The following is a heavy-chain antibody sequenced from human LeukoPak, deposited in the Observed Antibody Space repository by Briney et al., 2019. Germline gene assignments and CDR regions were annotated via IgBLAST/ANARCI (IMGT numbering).Heavy chain of an antibody. J-gene: IGHJ3*02. V-gene: IGHV3-30*03. CDR1: GFSFSSYG. Sequence: PGGSLRLSCIASGFSFSSYGMHWVRQAPGKGLEWVAVISNDGSTKYYADSVKGRFTVSRDNSKNTLFLQMNSLRAEDTAVYYCARDGGDPEPNDAFDIWGQGTMVTVSS. CDR2: ISNDGSTK. D-gene: IGHD2-21*02. CDR3: ARDGGDPEPNDAFDI.